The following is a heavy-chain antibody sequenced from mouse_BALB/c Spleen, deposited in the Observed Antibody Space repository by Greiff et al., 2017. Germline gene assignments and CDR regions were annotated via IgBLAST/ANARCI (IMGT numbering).Heavy chain of an antibody. Sequence: QVQLQQSGAELVRPGSSVKISCKASGYAFSSYWMNWVKQRPGQGLEWIGKIYPGDGDTNYNGKFKGKATLTADKSSSTAYMQLSSLTSEDSAVYFCARNGNYYFDDWGQGTTLTVSS. CDR2: IYPGDGDT. CDR3: ARNGNYYFDD. CDR1: GYAFSSYW. J-gene: IGHJ2*01. D-gene: IGHD2-1*01. V-gene: IGHV1-80*01.